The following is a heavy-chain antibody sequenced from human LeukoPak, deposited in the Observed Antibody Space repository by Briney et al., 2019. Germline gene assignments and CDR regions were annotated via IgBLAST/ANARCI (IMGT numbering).Heavy chain of an antibody. D-gene: IGHD4-11*01. CDR1: GFTFSDYA. V-gene: IGHV3-23*05. J-gene: IGHJ4*02. CDR2: FKTKYSQV. CDR3: ARSVPDYTRFDY. Sequence: PPGGSLRLSCVASGFTFSDYAMNWVRKAPGKGLEWVSTFKTKYSQVYYAESVRGRFTISTDNSEKTVYLQMNSLRAEDTALYYCARSVPDYTRFDYWGQGALVTVSS.